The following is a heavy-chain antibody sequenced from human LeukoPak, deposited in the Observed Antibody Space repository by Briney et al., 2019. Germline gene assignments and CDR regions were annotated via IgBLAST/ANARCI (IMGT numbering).Heavy chain of an antibody. V-gene: IGHV3-23*01. Sequence: PGGSLRLSCAASGFTFSSYAMSWVRQAPGKGLEWVLAISGSGGSTYYADSVKGRFTISRDNSKNTLYLQMNSLRAEDTAVYYCAKDILVGYQLLIFDYWGQGTLVTVSP. D-gene: IGHD2-2*01. CDR3: AKDILVGYQLLIFDY. CDR1: GFTFSSYA. CDR2: ISGSGGST. J-gene: IGHJ4*02.